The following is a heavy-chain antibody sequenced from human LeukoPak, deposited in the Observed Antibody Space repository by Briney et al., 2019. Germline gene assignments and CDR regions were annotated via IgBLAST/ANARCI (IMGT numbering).Heavy chain of an antibody. Sequence: GGSLRLSCAASGFSFSRHWMGWVRQAPGKGLEWVAHIKQDAAEIQYVDSVKGRFNIPRDDAKNSLSLQMNSLRAEDTAVYYCARGPHYDCWGQGTLVTVSS. CDR3: ARGPHYDC. CDR2: IKQDAAEI. J-gene: IGHJ4*02. CDR1: GFSFSRHW. V-gene: IGHV3-7*01.